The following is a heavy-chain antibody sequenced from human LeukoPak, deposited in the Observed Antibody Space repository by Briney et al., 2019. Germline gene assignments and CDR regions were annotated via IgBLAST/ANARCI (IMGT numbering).Heavy chain of an antibody. CDR1: GFTFSSYG. CDR3: AEDGGGEYCSSTSCHINGEFDY. V-gene: IGHV3-30*02. Sequence: PGGSLRLSCAASGFTFSSYGMHWVRQAPGKGLEWVAFIRYDGSNKYYADSVKGRFTISRDNSKNTLYLQMNSLRAEDTAVYYCAEDGGGEYCSSTSCHINGEFDYWGQGTLVTVSS. D-gene: IGHD2-2*01. CDR2: IRYDGSNK. J-gene: IGHJ4*02.